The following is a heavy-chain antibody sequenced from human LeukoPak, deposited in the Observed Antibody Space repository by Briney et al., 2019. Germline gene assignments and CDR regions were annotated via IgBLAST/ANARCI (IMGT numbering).Heavy chain of an antibody. Sequence: SETLSLTCTVSGGSFSGYYWSWIRQPPGKGLEWIGEINHSGSTNYNPSLKSRVTISVDTSKNQFSLKLSSVTAADTAVYYCARDPRGYYPFDYWGQGTLVTVSS. J-gene: IGHJ4*02. D-gene: IGHD2/OR15-2a*01. V-gene: IGHV4-34*01. CDR1: GGSFSGYY. CDR3: ARDPRGYYPFDY. CDR2: INHSGST.